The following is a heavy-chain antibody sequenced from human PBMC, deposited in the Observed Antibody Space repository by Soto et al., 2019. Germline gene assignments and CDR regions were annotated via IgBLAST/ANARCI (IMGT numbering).Heavy chain of an antibody. CDR1: GFTFSSYA. CDR3: AKSQAGTTYYYYMDV. J-gene: IGHJ6*03. V-gene: IGHV3-23*01. D-gene: IGHD1-7*01. Sequence: GGSLRLSCAASGFTFSSYAMSWVRQAPGKGLEWVSAISGSGGSTYYADSVKGRFTISRDNSKNTLYLQMNSLRAEDTAVYYCAKSQAGTTYYYYMDVWGKGTTVTVSS. CDR2: ISGSGGST.